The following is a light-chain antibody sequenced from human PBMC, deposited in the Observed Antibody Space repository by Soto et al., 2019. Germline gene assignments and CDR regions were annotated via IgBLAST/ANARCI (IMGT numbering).Light chain of an antibody. Sequence: DIQLSQSPSSLSASVGDRVTVTCRASQGIGSYVAWYQQKPGQGPKLLIYSASTLHRGVPSRFSGSGSGTEFTLTISSLQPEDFATDYCQQLNSFPLFGPGTKVDIK. J-gene: IGKJ3*01. V-gene: IGKV1-9*01. CDR1: QGIGSY. CDR2: SAS. CDR3: QQLNSFPL.